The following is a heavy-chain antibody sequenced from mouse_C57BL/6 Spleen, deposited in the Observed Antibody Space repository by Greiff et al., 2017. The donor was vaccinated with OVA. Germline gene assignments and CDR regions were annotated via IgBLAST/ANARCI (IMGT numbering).Heavy chain of an antibody. D-gene: IGHD2-3*01. Sequence: QVQLQQSGPELVKPGASVKISCKASGYAFSSSWMNWVKQRPGKGLEWIGRIYPGDGDTNYTGKFKGKATLTADKSSSTAYMQLSSLTSEDSAVYFCASMIYDGYYEFAYWGQGTLVTVSA. V-gene: IGHV1-82*01. CDR1: GYAFSSSW. J-gene: IGHJ3*01. CDR3: ASMIYDGYYEFAY. CDR2: IYPGDGDT.